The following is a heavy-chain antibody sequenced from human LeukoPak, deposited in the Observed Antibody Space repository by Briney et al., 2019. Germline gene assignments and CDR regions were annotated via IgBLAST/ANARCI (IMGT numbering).Heavy chain of an antibody. V-gene: IGHV3-23*01. CDR2: ISGSGGTT. CDR1: GFTFSSYA. CDR3: ARDQTPMVILGY. D-gene: IGHD5-18*01. Sequence: PGGSLRLSCAASGFTFSSYAISWVRQAPGKGLYSHSAISGSGGTTYYADSVKGRFTISRDNSKNTLSPQMNSLRAEDTAVYYCARDQTPMVILGYWGQGTLVTVSS. J-gene: IGHJ4*02.